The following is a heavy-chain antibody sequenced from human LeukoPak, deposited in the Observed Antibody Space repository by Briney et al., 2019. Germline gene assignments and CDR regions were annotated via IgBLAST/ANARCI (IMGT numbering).Heavy chain of an antibody. CDR1: GYTFTSYG. CDR3: ARDLEEQWLARKFDY. V-gene: IGHV1-18*01. Sequence: GASVKVSCKASGYTFTSYGISWVRQAPRQGLEWMGWISAYNGNTNYAQKLQGRVTMTTDTSTSTAYMELRGLRSDDTAVYYCARDLEEQWLARKFDYWGQGTLVTVSS. J-gene: IGHJ4*02. CDR2: ISAYNGNT. D-gene: IGHD6-19*01.